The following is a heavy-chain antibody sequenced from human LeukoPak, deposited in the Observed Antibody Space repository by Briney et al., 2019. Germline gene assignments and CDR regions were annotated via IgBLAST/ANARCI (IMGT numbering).Heavy chain of an antibody. CDR3: ASLSGSSSWYAQD. V-gene: IGHV5-51*01. CDR1: GYSFTSYW. Sequence: RGESLKISCKGSGYSFTSYWIGWVRQMPGKGLEWMGIIYPGDSDTRYSPSFQGQVTISADKSISTAYLQWSSLKASDTAMYYCASLSGSSSWYAQDWGQGTLVTASS. J-gene: IGHJ4*02. D-gene: IGHD6-13*01. CDR2: IYPGDSDT.